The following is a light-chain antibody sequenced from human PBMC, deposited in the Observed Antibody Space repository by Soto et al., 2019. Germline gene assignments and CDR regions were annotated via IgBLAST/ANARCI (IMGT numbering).Light chain of an antibody. V-gene: IGKV3-20*01. Sequence: EIVLTQSPGTLSLSPGEGATLSCRASQIVTSDYLAWYQQKPGQAPRLLIHGASTRASGIPDRFIGSGSGTDFTLTITRLEPEDFAVFHCQQYGRSPATFGQGTKLEIK. J-gene: IGKJ2*01. CDR2: GAS. CDR3: QQYGRSPAT. CDR1: QIVTSDY.